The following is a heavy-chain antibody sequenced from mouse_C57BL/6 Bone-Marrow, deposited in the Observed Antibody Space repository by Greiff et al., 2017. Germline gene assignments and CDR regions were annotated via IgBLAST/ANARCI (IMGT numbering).Heavy chain of an antibody. J-gene: IGHJ2*01. V-gene: IGHV1-59*01. CDR1: GYTFTSYW. CDR2: IDPSDSYT. D-gene: IGHD1-1*01. Sequence: QVQLKQSGAELVRPGTSVKLSCKASGYTFTSYWMHWVKQRPGQGLEWIGVIDPSDSYTNYNQKFKGKATLTVDTSSSTAYMQLSSLTSEDSAVYYCARDYGSSLDYWGQGTTLTVSS. CDR3: ARDYGSSLDY.